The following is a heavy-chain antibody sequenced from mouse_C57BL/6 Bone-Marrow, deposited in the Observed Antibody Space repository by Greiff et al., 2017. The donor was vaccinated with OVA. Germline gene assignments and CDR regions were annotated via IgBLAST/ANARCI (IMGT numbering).Heavy chain of an antibody. CDR1: GFSFTSYA. CDR3: VGLAFAF. J-gene: IGHJ3*01. Sequence: EVLLVESGGGLVQPKGSLKLSCAASGFSFTSYAMTWVRQAPGKGLEWVARIRSKSNNYATYYAVSVKDRLTNSRDDSESMLYLQMNNLKTEDTAMYYCVGLAFAFWGQGTLVTVSA. V-gene: IGHV10-1*01. CDR2: IRSKSNNYAT.